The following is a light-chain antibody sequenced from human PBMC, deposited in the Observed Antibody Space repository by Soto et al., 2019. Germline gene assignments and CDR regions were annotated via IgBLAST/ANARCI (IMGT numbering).Light chain of an antibody. Sequence: QSVLTQPASVSGSPGQSITISCTGTSSDFGGYNYVSWYQHHPGKAPKLMIYDVSDRPSGVSNRFSGSKSGNTASLTISGLQAEDEADYYCSSYTGTSTLNVFGTGTKVTVL. V-gene: IGLV2-14*03. CDR1: SSDFGGYNY. J-gene: IGLJ1*01. CDR3: SSYTGTSTLNV. CDR2: DVS.